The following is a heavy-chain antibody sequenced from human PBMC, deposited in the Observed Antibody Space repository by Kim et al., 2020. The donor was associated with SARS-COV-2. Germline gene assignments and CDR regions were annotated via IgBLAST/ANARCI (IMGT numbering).Heavy chain of an antibody. D-gene: IGHD3-10*01. J-gene: IGHJ4*02. CDR2: T. V-gene: IGHV4-59*09. CDR3: ARGYYNSGVDY. Sequence: TNYNPSLKSRVTISVDTSKNQFSLKLSAVTAADTAVYYCARGYYNSGVDYWGQGTLVTVSS.